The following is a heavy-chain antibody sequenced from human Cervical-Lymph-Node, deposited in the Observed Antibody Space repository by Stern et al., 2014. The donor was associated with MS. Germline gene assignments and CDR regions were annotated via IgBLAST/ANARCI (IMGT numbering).Heavy chain of an antibody. J-gene: IGHJ5*02. V-gene: IGHV3-30*01. CDR2: ISYDGSNK. D-gene: IGHD3-3*01. CDR3: ARDPSGRFLEWSRSWFDP. CDR1: GFTFSSYA. Sequence: VQLVESGGGVVQPGRSLRLSCAASGFTFSSYAMHWVRQAPGKGLEWVAVISYDGSNKYYADSVKGRFTISRDKSKNTLYLQMNSLRAEDTAVYYCARDPSGRFLEWSRSWFDPWGQGTLVTVSS.